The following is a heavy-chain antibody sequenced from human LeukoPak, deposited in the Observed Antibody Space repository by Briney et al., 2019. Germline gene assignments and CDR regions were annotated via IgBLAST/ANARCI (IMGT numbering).Heavy chain of an antibody. CDR2: IYYSGST. D-gene: IGHD6-13*01. Sequence: LSLTCTVSGGSLSSGGYYWSWIRHHPGRGREWLGYIYYSGSTYYNPSLKSRVTISVDTSKNQFSLKLSSVTAADTAVYYCARAAARNFDYWGQGTLVTVSS. CDR3: ARAAARNFDY. CDR1: GGSLSSGGYY. J-gene: IGHJ4*02. V-gene: IGHV4-31*03.